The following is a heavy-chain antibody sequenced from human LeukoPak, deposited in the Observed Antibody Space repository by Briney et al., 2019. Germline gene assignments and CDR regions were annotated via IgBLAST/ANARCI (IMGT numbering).Heavy chain of an antibody. J-gene: IGHJ4*02. CDR3: IRVGSVVATISNY. V-gene: IGHV1-18*01. CDR1: GYNFARYG. D-gene: IGHD5-12*01. Sequence: ASVKVSCKTSGYNFARYGVTWVRQAPGRGLEWMGWIAAYNNKTDYAQKVQDRVTLTTDTFTSTAYMELRDLRYDDTAVYYCIRVGSVVATISNYWGQGTLV. CDR2: IAAYNNKT.